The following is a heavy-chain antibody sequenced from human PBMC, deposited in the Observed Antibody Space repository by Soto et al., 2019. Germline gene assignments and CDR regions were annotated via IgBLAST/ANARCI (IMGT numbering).Heavy chain of an antibody. CDR1: GDSISDVDFY. D-gene: IGHD3-22*01. Sequence: SETLSLTCTVSGDSISDVDFYWSWIRQPPGKGLEWIGYIYYSGTTYFNPSLKTRVSISIDTSRGQFSLQLDSVTAADTAVYYCARLFAYYDKEPGAFDIWGQGTMVTVSS. CDR3: ARLFAYYDKEPGAFDI. J-gene: IGHJ3*02. CDR2: IYYSGTT. V-gene: IGHV4-30-4*08.